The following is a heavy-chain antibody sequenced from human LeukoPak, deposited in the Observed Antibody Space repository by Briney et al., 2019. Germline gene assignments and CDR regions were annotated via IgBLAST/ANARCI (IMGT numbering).Heavy chain of an antibody. CDR3: ARGRSGYYFDY. V-gene: IGHV3-48*02. D-gene: IGHD3-22*01. CDR1: GFTFSSVS. J-gene: IGHJ4*02. Sequence: PGGSLRLSCAASGFTFSSVSMNWVRQAPGKGLEWVSYIGSTSTSTYYADSAKGRFTISRDNAQNSLYLQMNSLGDDDTAVYYCARGRSGYYFDYWGQGTLVTVSS. CDR2: IGSTSTST.